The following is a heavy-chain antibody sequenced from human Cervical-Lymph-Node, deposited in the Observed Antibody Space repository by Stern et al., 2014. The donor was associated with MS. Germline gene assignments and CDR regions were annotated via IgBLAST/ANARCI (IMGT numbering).Heavy chain of an antibody. Sequence: QVQLVQSGGGVVQPARSLTLSCAASGFTFSRNAMHWGRQPPAKGLEWVALIWYDGSNPYYADSVTVRFTISRDNFKNTLYLQMNSLRAEDTAVYYCASAYSSSHYYFDYWGQGTLVTVSS. D-gene: IGHD6-13*01. V-gene: IGHV3-33*01. J-gene: IGHJ4*02. CDR1: GFTFSRNA. CDR3: ASAYSSSHYYFDY. CDR2: IWYDGSNP.